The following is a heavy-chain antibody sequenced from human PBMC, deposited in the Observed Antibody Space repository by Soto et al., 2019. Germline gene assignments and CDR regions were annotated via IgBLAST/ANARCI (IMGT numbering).Heavy chain of an antibody. CDR3: ARDYYDYIWGRGNWFDP. Sequence: QVQLVQSGAEVKKPGASVKVSCKASGYTFTSYGISWVRQAPGQGLEWMGWISAYNGNTNYAQKLQGRVTMTTDTSTSTAYMELRSLRADDTAVYYCARDYYDYIWGRGNWFDPWGQGTLVTVSS. J-gene: IGHJ5*02. CDR1: GYTFTSYG. D-gene: IGHD3-16*01. V-gene: IGHV1-18*01. CDR2: ISAYNGNT.